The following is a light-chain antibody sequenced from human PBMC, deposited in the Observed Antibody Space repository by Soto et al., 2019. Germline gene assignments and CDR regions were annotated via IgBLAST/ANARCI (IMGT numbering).Light chain of an antibody. CDR3: QQYDNLLLLT. CDR1: QTISSW. V-gene: IGKV1-5*03. CDR2: KAS. Sequence: DIQMTQSPSTLSGSVGDRVTITCRASQTISSWLAWYQQKPGKAPKLLIYKASTLKSGVPSRFSGSGSGTEFTLTISSLQPEDIATYYCQQYDNLLLLTFGGGTKVDIK. J-gene: IGKJ4*01.